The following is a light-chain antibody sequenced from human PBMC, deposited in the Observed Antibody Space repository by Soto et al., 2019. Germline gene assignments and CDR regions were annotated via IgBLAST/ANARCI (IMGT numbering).Light chain of an antibody. Sequence: QSVLTQPPSVSGAPGQRVTISCTGSSSNIGAGYDVHWYQQLPGTAPKLLIYGSSNRPSGVPDRFSGSKSGTSASLAITGLQVDDEADYYCQSYDSSLSGSEVFGGGTELTVL. CDR3: QSYDSSLSGSEV. CDR2: GSS. V-gene: IGLV1-40*01. CDR1: SSNIGAGYD. J-gene: IGLJ2*01.